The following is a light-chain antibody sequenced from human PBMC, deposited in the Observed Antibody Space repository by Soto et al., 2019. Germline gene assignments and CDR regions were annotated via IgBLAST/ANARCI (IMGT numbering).Light chain of an antibody. CDR1: QSISSY. CDR3: QQSYTTPGT. CDR2: RAS. Sequence: DILMTQSPSSLSASVGDRVTITCRASQSISSYLNWYQHKPGKTPKLLIYRASSLQSGVPSRFSGSGSGTDFTLTISSLHPEDFATYYCQQSYTTPGTIGQGTKLEIK. V-gene: IGKV1-39*01. J-gene: IGKJ2*02.